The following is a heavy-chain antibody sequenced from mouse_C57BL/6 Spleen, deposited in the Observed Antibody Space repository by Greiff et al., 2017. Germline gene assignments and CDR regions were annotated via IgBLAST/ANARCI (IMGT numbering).Heavy chain of an antibody. CDR1: GYTFTSYW. J-gene: IGHJ1*03. Sequence: QVQLQQPGAELVRPGSSVKLSCKASGYTFTSYWMDWVKQRPGQGLEWIGNIYPSDSETHYTQKFKDKATLTVDKASSTAYMQLSSLTSEDSAVYYCARVYDYDRPDFDVWGTGTTVTVSS. CDR3: ARVYDYDRPDFDV. V-gene: IGHV1-61*01. CDR2: IYPSDSET. D-gene: IGHD2-4*01.